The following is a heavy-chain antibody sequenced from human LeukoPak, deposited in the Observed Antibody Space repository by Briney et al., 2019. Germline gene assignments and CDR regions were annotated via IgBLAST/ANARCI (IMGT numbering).Heavy chain of an antibody. Sequence: PGGSLRLSCAASGFTFSDYYMSWIRQAPGKGLEWVSYISSSGSTIYYADSVKGRFTISRDNSNNTLYLQMNSLRAEDTAVYYCAKDSGAYCGGDCAYFQHWGQGTLVTVSS. J-gene: IGHJ1*01. D-gene: IGHD2-21*01. CDR1: GFTFSDYY. V-gene: IGHV3-11*04. CDR2: ISSSGSTI. CDR3: AKDSGAYCGGDCAYFQH.